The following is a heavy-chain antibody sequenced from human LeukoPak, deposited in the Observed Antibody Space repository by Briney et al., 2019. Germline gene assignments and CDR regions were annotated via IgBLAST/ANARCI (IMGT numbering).Heavy chain of an antibody. CDR3: ARGDGDNWFDP. CDR1: GGSISSYY. D-gene: IGHD4-17*01. V-gene: IGHV4-59*01. Sequence: SETLSLTCTVSGGSISSYYWSWIRQPPGKGLEWIGYIYYSGSTNYNPSLKSRVAISVDTSKNQFSLKLSSVTAADTAVYYCARGDGDNWFDPWGQGTLVTVSS. CDR2: IYYSGST. J-gene: IGHJ5*02.